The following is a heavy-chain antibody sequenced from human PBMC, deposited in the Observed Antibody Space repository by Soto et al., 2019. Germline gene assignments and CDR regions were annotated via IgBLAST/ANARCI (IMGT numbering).Heavy chain of an antibody. CDR1: GGSITSRRFY. J-gene: IGHJ5*02. CDR3: ARLRTAPTNWFDP. V-gene: IGHV4-39*01. CDR2: TDYSGNT. Sequence: QLQLQESGPGLVKPSETLSLTCTVYGGSITSRRFYGAWLRQPPGQGLEWIGSTDYSGNTYYKPFLRSRGAVSVDTSTNQFSLWLTSVTAADTAVYYCARLRTAPTNWFDPWGQGTLVTVSS. D-gene: IGHD2-8*01.